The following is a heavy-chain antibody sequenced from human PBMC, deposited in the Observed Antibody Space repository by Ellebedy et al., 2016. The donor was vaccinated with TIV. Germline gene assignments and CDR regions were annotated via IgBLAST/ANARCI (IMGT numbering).Heavy chain of an antibody. V-gene: IGHV1-18*04. J-gene: IGHJ4*02. CDR1: GYTFTGYY. Sequence: ASVKVSXKASGYTFTGYYMHWVRQAPGQGLEWMGWISAYNGNTNYAQKLQGRVTMTTDTSTSTAYMELRSLRSDDTAVYYCARDRGRYSSSSVVDYWGQGTLVTVSS. CDR2: ISAYNGNT. D-gene: IGHD6-6*01. CDR3: ARDRGRYSSSSVVDY.